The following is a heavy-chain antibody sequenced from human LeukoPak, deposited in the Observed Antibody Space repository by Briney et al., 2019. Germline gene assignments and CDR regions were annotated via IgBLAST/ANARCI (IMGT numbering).Heavy chain of an antibody. CDR2: FDPEDGET. V-gene: IGHV1-24*01. Sequence: GSVRVSCKVSGYTLTELSMHWVRQAPGKGLEWMGGFDPEDGETIYAQKFQGRVTMTEDTSTDTAYMELSSLRSEDTAVYYCATPPYCSSTSCHDYWGQGTLVTVSS. CDR1: GYTLTELS. CDR3: ATPPYCSSTSCHDY. D-gene: IGHD2-2*01. J-gene: IGHJ4*02.